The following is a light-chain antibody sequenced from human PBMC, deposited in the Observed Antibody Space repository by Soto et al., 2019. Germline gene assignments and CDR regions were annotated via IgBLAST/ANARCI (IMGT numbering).Light chain of an antibody. CDR3: QQHNDWPPT. V-gene: IGKV3-15*01. Sequence: IAVTRSPATLSLSPEERATLSCIASQSVRRNLAWYQKKPGQAPRLLLYGALTRGTGIPARLSGSGYGTQFTLTISSMQSEDFAVYYCQQHNDWPPTFGQGTRLEIK. CDR2: GAL. CDR1: QSVRRN. J-gene: IGKJ5*01.